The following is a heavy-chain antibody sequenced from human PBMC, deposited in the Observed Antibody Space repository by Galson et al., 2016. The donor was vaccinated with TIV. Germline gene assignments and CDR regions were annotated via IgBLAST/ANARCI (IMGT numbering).Heavy chain of an antibody. V-gene: IGHV1-69*06. CDR3: ASDRNTAFDTYHYYYGMDV. J-gene: IGHJ6*02. CDR1: GGTFSSYV. CDR2: IIPLFRTT. Sequence: VKVSCKASGGTFSSYVFNWVRLAPGQGLEWMGGIIPLFRTTNYAQKFQGRVTITADKSTNTAYMELNSLKYGDTAVYYCASDRNTAFDTYHYYYGMDVWGQGTTVTVSS. D-gene: IGHD5-18*01.